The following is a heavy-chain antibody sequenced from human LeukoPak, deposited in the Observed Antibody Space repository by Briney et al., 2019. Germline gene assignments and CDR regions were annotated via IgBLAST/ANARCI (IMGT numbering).Heavy chain of an antibody. CDR2: TSDRGDYT. Sequence: GGSLRLPCAASGFTFTSYSMSWVRQAPGKGLEWVSGTSDRGDYTYYAASVKGRFTISRDNSKNTLYLQMDSLRVEDTAVYYCGGYSSLDHWGQGTLVTVSS. CDR1: GFTFTSYS. CDR3: GGYSSLDH. V-gene: IGHV3-23*01. J-gene: IGHJ4*02. D-gene: IGHD3-22*01.